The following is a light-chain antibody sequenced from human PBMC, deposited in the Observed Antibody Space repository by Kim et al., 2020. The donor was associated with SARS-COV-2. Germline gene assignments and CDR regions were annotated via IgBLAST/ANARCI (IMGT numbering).Light chain of an antibody. CDR3: LQHKTYPIT. J-gene: IGKJ5*01. CDR1: QDISTY. V-gene: IGKV1-17*03. CDR2: MTS. Sequence: DIQMTQSPSALSASVGDRVTITCRASQDISTYLAWFQQKPGKVPKRLIYMTSSLQSGVPSRFSGSGSGTEFILTISSLQPEDFATYYCLQHKTYPITFGQGTRLEIK.